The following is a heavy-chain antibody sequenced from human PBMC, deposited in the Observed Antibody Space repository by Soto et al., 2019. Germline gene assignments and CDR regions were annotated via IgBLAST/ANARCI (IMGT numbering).Heavy chain of an antibody. Sequence: QVQLVESGGGVVQPGRSLRLSCAASGFTFSSYGMHWVRQAPGKGLEWVAVIWYDGSNKYYADSVKGRFTISRDNSKNTLYLQMNSLRAEDTAVYYCARGSREWDFDYWGQGTLVTVSS. D-gene: IGHD1-26*01. CDR3: ARGSREWDFDY. V-gene: IGHV3-33*01. CDR1: GFTFSSYG. CDR2: IWYDGSNK. J-gene: IGHJ4*02.